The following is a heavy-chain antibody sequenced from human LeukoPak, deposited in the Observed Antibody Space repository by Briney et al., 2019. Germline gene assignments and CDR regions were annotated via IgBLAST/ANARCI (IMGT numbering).Heavy chain of an antibody. J-gene: IGHJ4*02. CDR1: GFTFSSYW. Sequence: PGGSPRLSCAASGFTFSSYWMHWVRQAPGKGLVWVSRINSDGSITNYADSVKGRFTISRDNAKNTLYLQLNSLRAEDAAMYYCARVYLVTYPSDFWGQGTLVTVSS. V-gene: IGHV3-74*01. D-gene: IGHD3-9*01. CDR2: INSDGSIT. CDR3: ARVYLVTYPSDF.